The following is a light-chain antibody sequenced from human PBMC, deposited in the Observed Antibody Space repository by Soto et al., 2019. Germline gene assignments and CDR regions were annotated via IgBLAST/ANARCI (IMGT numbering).Light chain of an antibody. CDR1: QSVSSD. Sequence: EMVITQSQATQSVSPGGRATLSCRASQSVSSDLAWYQQKPGQAPRLLIYGASNRATGIPARFSGSGSGTDFTLTISSLEPEDFAVYYCQQLSNLPPIPFGQGTRLEIK. CDR2: GAS. J-gene: IGKJ5*01. CDR3: QQLSNLPPIP. V-gene: IGKV3-11*01.